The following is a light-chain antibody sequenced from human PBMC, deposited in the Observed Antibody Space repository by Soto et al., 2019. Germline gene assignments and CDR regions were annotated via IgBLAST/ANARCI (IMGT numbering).Light chain of an antibody. CDR2: AAS. Sequence: DIQMTQSPSSLSASVGDRVTITCRASQSISSYLNWYQQKPGKLPKLLIYAASTLQPGVPSRFSGSGSGTDFTLTISSLQPEDVATYYCQKFSSDPFTFGGGTKVDIK. CDR1: QSISSY. J-gene: IGKJ4*01. V-gene: IGKV1-27*01. CDR3: QKFSSDPFT.